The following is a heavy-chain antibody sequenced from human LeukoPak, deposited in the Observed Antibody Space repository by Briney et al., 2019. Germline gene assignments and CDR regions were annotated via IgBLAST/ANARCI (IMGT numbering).Heavy chain of an antibody. J-gene: IGHJ4*02. CDR3: VKDLYYDNSGYYSGAFDY. Sequence: GGSLRLSCAASGFTFSSYAMHWVRQAPGKGLEYVSAINSNGGRTYYADSVKGRSTISRDNSKNTLFLQMSSLRVEDTAVYYCVKDLYYDNSGYYSGAFDYWGQGTLVTVSS. CDR2: INSNGGRT. CDR1: GFTFSSYA. D-gene: IGHD3-22*01. V-gene: IGHV3-64D*06.